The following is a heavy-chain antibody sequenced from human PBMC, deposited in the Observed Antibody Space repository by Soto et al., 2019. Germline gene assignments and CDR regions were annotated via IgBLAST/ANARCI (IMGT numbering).Heavy chain of an antibody. Sequence: GGSLRLSCAASGFTFSSYAMHWVRQAPGKGLEWVAVISYDGSNKYYADSVKGRFTISRDNSKNTLYLQMNSLRAEDTAVYYCATSNPHDFWSGYPYYYYGMDVWGQGTTVTVSS. CDR2: ISYDGSNK. J-gene: IGHJ6*02. V-gene: IGHV3-30-3*01. D-gene: IGHD3-3*01. CDR3: ATSNPHDFWSGYPYYYYGMDV. CDR1: GFTFSSYA.